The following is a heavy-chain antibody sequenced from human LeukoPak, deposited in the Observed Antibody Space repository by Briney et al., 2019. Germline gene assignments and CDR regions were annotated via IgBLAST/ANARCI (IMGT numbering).Heavy chain of an antibody. J-gene: IGHJ6*03. V-gene: IGHV4-38-2*02. D-gene: IGHD4-17*01. CDR2: IYHSGST. CDR3: ARGLRPPPYYYYYMDV. Sequence: PSETLSLTCTVSGYSISSGYYWGWIRQPPGKGLEWIGSIYHSGSTYYNPSLKSRLTISADTSKNQFSLKLSSVTAADTAVYYCARGLRPPPYYYYYMDVWGKGTTVTVSS. CDR1: GYSISSGYY.